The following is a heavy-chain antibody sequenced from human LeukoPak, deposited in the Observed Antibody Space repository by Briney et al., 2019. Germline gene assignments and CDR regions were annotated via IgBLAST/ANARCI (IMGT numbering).Heavy chain of an antibody. V-gene: IGHV4-39*01. CDR3: ARRSSSWYYFDY. Sequence: PSETLSLTCTVSGGSISSSSYYWGWIRQPPGKGLEWSGSIYYSGSTYYNPSLKSRVTISVDTSKNQFPLKLSSVTAADTAVYYCARRSSSWYYFDYWGQGTLVTVSS. J-gene: IGHJ4*02. CDR2: IYYSGST. CDR1: GGSISSSSYY. D-gene: IGHD6-13*01.